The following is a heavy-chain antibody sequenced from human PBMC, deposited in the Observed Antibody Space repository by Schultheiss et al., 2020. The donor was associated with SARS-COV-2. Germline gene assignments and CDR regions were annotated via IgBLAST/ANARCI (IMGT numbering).Heavy chain of an antibody. Sequence: GESLKISCTASGFNFGDYATSWVRQAPGKGLEWVGFIRGKAYGGTTDYAASVKGRFTISRDNAKNSLYLQMNSLRAEDTAVYYCARNAARLITRAQFDYWGRGTLVTVSS. CDR3: ARNAARLITRAQFDY. V-gene: IGHV3-49*04. CDR1: GFNFGDYA. J-gene: IGHJ4*02. D-gene: IGHD6-6*01. CDR2: IRGKAYGGTT.